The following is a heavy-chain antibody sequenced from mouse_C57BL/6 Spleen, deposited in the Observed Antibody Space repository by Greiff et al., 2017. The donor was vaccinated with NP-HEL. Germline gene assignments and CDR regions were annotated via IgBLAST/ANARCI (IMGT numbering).Heavy chain of an antibody. V-gene: IGHV1-50*01. CDR3: ARSLRSFDY. D-gene: IGHD1-1*01. CDR1: GYTFTSYW. CDR2: IDPSDSYT. Sequence: QVQLQQSGAELMKPGASVKLSCKASGYTFTSYWMQWVKQRPGQGLEWIGEIDPSDSYTNYNQKFKGKATLTVDTSSSTAYMQLSSLTSEDSAVYYCARSLRSFDYWGQGTTLTVSS. J-gene: IGHJ2*01.